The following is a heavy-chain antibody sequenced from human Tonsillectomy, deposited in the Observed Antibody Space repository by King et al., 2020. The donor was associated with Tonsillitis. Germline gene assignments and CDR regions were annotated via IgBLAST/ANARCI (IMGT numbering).Heavy chain of an antibody. Sequence: VQLVESGGGLVQPGGSLRPSCAASGVTFSSYAMRWVRQVPGKGLEWVCAIRGVGVSKYFADSVKGRFAISRDNSKNTLHLKMNSLRAEDTAVYYCAKSDFWGGHYWGQGTLVTVSS. D-gene: IGHD3-3*01. V-gene: IGHV3-23*04. CDR2: IRGVGVSK. CDR3: AKSDFWGGHY. CDR1: GVTFSSYA. J-gene: IGHJ4*02.